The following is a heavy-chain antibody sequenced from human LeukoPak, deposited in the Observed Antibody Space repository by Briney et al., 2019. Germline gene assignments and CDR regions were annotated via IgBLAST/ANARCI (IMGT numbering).Heavy chain of an antibody. D-gene: IGHD4-17*01. Sequence: ASVKVSCKASGYTFTSYYMHWVRQAPGQGLEWMGIINPSGGSTSYAQKFQGRVTMTRDMSTSTVYMELSSLRSEDTAVYYCARARLERYGDLTNYYYYMDVWGKGTTVTVSS. V-gene: IGHV1-46*01. J-gene: IGHJ6*03. CDR3: ARARLERYGDLTNYYYYMDV. CDR2: INPSGGST. CDR1: GYTFTSYY.